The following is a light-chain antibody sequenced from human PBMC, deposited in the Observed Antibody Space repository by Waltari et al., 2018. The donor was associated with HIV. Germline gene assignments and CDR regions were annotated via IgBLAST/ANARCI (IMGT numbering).Light chain of an antibody. CDR3: VTWDFSLSAVV. CDR2: DRN. Sequence: QSVLTQPPSVSAAPGQKVFISCSGSSSNIGNNYVSWYQQLPGTAPKLLMYDRNKRPSGIPDRFSGSKSGTSATLAITGLQTGDEADYYCVTWDFSLSAVVFGGGTKLTVL. CDR1: SSNIGNNY. J-gene: IGLJ3*02. V-gene: IGLV1-51*01.